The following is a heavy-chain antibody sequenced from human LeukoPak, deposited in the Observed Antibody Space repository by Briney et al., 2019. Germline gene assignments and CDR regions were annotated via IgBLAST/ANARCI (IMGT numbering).Heavy chain of an antibody. CDR2: IYTSGST. CDR3: ARQPPQYYGMDV. D-gene: IGHD1-14*01. V-gene: IGHV4-4*07. CDR1: GGYFRNYY. J-gene: IGHJ6*02. Sequence: SETLSLTCTVSGGYFRNYYWSWIRQPAGKGLEWIGRIYTSGSTNYNPSVKSRVTMSVDTSNNQFSLKLTSVTAADTAVYYCARQPPQYYGMDVWGQGTTVTVSS.